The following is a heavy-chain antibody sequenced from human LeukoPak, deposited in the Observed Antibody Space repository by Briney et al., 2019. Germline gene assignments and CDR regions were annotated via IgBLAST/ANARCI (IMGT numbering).Heavy chain of an antibody. CDR1: GFTFSSYS. V-gene: IGHV3-48*01. J-gene: IGHJ6*03. CDR2: ISSSSSTI. Sequence: GALRLSCAASGFTFSSYSMNWVRQAPGKGLEWVSYISSSSSTIYYADSVRGRFTFSRDNAKNSLYLQMNSLRAEDTAVYYCASIYYYYMDVWGKGTTVTVSS. CDR3: ASIYYYYMDV.